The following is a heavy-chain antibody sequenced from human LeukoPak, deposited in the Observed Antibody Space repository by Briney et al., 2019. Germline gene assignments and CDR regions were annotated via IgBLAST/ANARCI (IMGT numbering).Heavy chain of an antibody. CDR2: ISHGGGNK. V-gene: IGHV3-30*18. CDR3: AKETMVTLGSYFHY. Sequence: GRSLRLSRAVSLFTLSSCAMHGVRPAPGKGLECLARISHGGGNKYYADAVKGRFTISRDNSKNTLDLQMNSLRAEDTALYYCAKETMVTLGSYFHYWGQGTQVTVSS. J-gene: IGHJ4*02. D-gene: IGHD4-23*01. CDR1: LFTLSSCA.